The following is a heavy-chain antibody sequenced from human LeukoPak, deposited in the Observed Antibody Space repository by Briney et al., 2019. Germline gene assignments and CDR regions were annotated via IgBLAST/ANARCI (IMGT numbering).Heavy chain of an antibody. J-gene: IGHJ4*02. Sequence: ASVKVSCKASGYTFTSYDINWVRQATGQGLEWRGWMNPNSGNTGYAQKFQGRVTMTRNTSISTAYMELSSLRPEDTAVYYCARGLDRIAAAGSSDYWGQGTLVTVSS. CDR2: MNPNSGNT. CDR3: ARGLDRIAAAGSSDY. CDR1: GYTFTSYD. D-gene: IGHD6-13*01. V-gene: IGHV1-8*01.